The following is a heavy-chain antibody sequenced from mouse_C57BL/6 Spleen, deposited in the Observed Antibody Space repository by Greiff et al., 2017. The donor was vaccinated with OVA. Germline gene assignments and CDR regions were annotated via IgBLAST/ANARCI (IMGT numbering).Heavy chain of an antibody. D-gene: IGHD1-1*01. CDR2: INPYNGGT. V-gene: IGHV1-19*01. Sequence: VQLKQSGPVLVKPGASVKMSCKASGYTFTDYYMNWVKQSHGKSLEWIGVINPYNGGTSYNQKFKGKATLTVDKSSSTAYMELNSLTSEDSAVYYCARNPYGSSYYYAMDYWGQGTSVTVSS. CDR1: GYTFTDYY. J-gene: IGHJ4*01. CDR3: ARNPYGSSYYYAMDY.